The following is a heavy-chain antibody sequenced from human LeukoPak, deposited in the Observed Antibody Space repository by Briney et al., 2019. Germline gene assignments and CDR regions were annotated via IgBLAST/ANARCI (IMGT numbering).Heavy chain of an antibody. J-gene: IGHJ4*02. D-gene: IGHD3-3*01. CDR2: ISGSGGST. CDR3: AKDLTIFGVANRDY. V-gene: IGHV3-23*01. Sequence: AGGSLRLSCAASGFTFSSYAMSWVRQAPGKGLEWVSAISGSGGSTYYADSVKGRFTISRDNSKNTLYLQMNSLRAEDTAVYYCAKDLTIFGVANRDYWGQGTLVTVSS. CDR1: GFTFSSYA.